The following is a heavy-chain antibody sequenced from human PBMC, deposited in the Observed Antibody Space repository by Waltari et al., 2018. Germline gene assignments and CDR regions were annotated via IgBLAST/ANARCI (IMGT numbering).Heavy chain of an antibody. D-gene: IGHD3-3*01. CDR3: ASYDFWSGYSGDY. Sequence: VQLVQSGAEVKKPGATVKISCKVSGYTFTDYYMHWVRQAPGQGLEWMGRINPNSGGTNYAQKFKGRVTMTRDTSISTAYMELSRLRSDDTAVYYCASYDFWSGYSGDYWGQGTLVTVSS. CDR2: INPNSGGT. CDR1: GYTFTDYY. J-gene: IGHJ4*02. V-gene: IGHV1-2*06.